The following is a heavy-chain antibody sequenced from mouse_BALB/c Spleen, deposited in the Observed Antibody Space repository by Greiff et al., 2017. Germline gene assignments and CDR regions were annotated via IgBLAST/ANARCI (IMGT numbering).Heavy chain of an antibody. V-gene: IGHV1-82*01. D-gene: IGHD1-1*01. CDR3: TRYGSSSPWFAY. J-gene: IGHJ3*01. Sequence: VQLQESGPELVKPGASVKISCKASGYAFSSSWMNWVKQRPGQGLEWIGRIYPGDGDTNYNEKFKSKATLTVDKSSSTAYMQLSSLTSEDSAVYYCTRYGSSSPWFAYWGQGTLVTVSA. CDR1: GYAFSSSW. CDR2: IYPGDGDT.